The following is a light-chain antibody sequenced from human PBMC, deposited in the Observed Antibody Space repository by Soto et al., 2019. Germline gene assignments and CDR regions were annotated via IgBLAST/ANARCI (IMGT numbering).Light chain of an antibody. CDR1: SSDVGSYNL. V-gene: IGLV2-23*01. CDR3: CSYADSSTYV. J-gene: IGLJ1*01. CDR2: EDS. Sequence: QSVLTQPASVSGSPGQSITISCTGTSSDVGSYNLVSWYQQHPGKAPKLIIYEDSKRPSGVSNRFSGSKSGNTASLTISGLQTEDEADYYCCSYADSSTYVFGPGTKVTDL.